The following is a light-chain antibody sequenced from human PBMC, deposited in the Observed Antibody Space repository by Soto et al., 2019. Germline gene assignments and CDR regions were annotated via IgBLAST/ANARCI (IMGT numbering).Light chain of an antibody. CDR3: SSYTSRSTLV. CDR2: EVT. CDR1: SSDVGGYNY. J-gene: IGLJ1*01. V-gene: IGLV2-14*01. Sequence: QSALTQPASVSGSPGQSITISCTGTSSDVGGYNYVSWYQQHPGKAPKLMIYEVTNRPSGVSNRFPGSKSGNTASLTISGLQAEDEADYYCSSYTSRSTLVFGTGNKVTVL.